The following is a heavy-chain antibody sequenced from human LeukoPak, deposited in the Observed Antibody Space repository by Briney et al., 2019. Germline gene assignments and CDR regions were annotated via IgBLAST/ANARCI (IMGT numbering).Heavy chain of an antibody. D-gene: IGHD4-23*01. J-gene: IGHJ4*02. V-gene: IGHV4-39*01. CDR1: GGSIRANSYY. Sequence: SEALSLTCTVSGGSIRANSYYWAWIRQPPRKGLEWIGTLYYNGSTYLNPSLKSRVTISVDTSRNHFSLSLDSVTAADTATYYRARHPRDDYGGFGLDSWGQGILVSVYS. CDR2: LYYNGST. CDR3: ARHPRDDYGGFGLDS.